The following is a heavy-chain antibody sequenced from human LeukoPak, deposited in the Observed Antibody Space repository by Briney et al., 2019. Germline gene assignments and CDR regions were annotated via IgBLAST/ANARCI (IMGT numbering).Heavy chain of an antibody. CDR2: ISSSSSYI. V-gene: IGHV3-21*01. CDR3: ARRHVGLVIIKPFDY. Sequence: GGSLRLSCAASGFTFSSYSMNWVRQAPGNGLEWVSSISSSSSYIYYADSVKGRFTISRDNAKNSLYLQMNSLRAEDTAVYYCARRHVGLVIIKPFDYWGQGTLVTVSS. J-gene: IGHJ4*02. D-gene: IGHD3-9*01. CDR1: GFTFSSYS.